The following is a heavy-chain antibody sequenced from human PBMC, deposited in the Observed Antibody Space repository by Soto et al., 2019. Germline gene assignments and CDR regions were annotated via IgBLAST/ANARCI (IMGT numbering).Heavy chain of an antibody. V-gene: IGHV1-8*01. J-gene: IGHJ4*02. CDR2: MNPNSGNT. CDR1: GYTFTSYD. D-gene: IGHD6-13*01. Sequence: KVSCKASGYTFTSYDINWVRQATGQGLEWMGWMNPNSGNTGYAQKFQGRVTMTRNTSISTAYMELSSLRSEDTAVYYCARGRASSSWYPFDYWGQGTLVTVSS. CDR3: ARGRASSSWYPFDY.